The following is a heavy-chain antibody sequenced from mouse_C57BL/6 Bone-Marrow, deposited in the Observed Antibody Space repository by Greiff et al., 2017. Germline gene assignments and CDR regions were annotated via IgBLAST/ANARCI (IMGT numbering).Heavy chain of an antibody. CDR1: GYTFTDYE. D-gene: IGHD2-1*01. CDR2: IDPETGGT. J-gene: IGHJ2*01. Sequence: QVQLQQSGAELVRPGASVTLSCKASGYTFTDYEMHWVKQTPVHGLEWIGAIDPETGGTAYNQKFKGKAILTADKSSSTAYMELRSLTSEDSAVYYCTRGGNYGDCDYWGQGTTLTVSS. CDR3: TRGGNYGDCDY. V-gene: IGHV1-15*01.